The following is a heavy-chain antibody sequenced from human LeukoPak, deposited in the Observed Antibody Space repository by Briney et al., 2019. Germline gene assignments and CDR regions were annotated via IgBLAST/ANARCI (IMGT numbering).Heavy chain of an antibody. CDR3: ARVFNSRTADY. CDR1: GFTFSSYS. CDR2: ISSSSGYI. V-gene: IGHV3-21*06. J-gene: IGHJ4*02. Sequence: GGSLRLSCAASGFTFSSYSMNWVRQAPGKGLEWVSSISSSSGYIYYADSVKGRFTISRDNAKSSLYLQMNSLRAEDTAVYYCARVFNSRTADYWGQGTLVTVSS. D-gene: IGHD6-13*01.